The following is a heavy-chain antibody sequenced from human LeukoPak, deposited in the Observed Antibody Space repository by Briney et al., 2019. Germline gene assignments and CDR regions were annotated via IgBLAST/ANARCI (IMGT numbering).Heavy chain of an antibody. CDR2: ISAYNGNT. Sequence: GASVKVSCKASGYTFTSYGISWVRQAPGQGLEWMGWISAYNGNTNYAQKFQGRVTMTRDTSISTAYMELSRLRSDDTAVYYCANLFSNLSWGQGTLVTVSS. V-gene: IGHV1-18*01. J-gene: IGHJ4*02. CDR3: ANLFSNLS. CDR1: GYTFTSYG. D-gene: IGHD2-2*01.